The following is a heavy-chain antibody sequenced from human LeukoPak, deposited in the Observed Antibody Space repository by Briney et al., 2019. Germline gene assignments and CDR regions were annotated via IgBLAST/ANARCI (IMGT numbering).Heavy chain of an antibody. J-gene: IGHJ5*02. CDR2: IYYSGST. CDR3: ARHAPIGGSGYYSTFDP. CDR1: GGSISSSSYY. Sequence: SETLSLTCTVSGGSISSSSYYWGWIRQPPGKGLEWIGSIYYSGSTYYNPSLKSRVTISVDTSKNQFSLKLSSVTAADTAVYYCARHAPIGGSGYYSTFDPWGQGTLVTVSS. V-gene: IGHV4-39*01. D-gene: IGHD3-3*01.